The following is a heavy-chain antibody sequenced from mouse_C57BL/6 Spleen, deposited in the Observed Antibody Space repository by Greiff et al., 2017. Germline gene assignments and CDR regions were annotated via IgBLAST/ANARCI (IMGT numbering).Heavy chain of an antibody. D-gene: IGHD1-1*01. Sequence: EVKLMASGGGLVKPGGSLKLSCAASGFTFSDYGMNWVRQAPEKGLEWVAYISSGSSTIYYADTVKGRFTISRDNAKNTLFMQMTSLRSEDTAMYYCARDYYGSRDYYAMDYWGQGTSVTVSS. V-gene: IGHV5-17*01. CDR2: ISSGSSTI. J-gene: IGHJ4*01. CDR1: GFTFSDYG. CDR3: ARDYYGSRDYYAMDY.